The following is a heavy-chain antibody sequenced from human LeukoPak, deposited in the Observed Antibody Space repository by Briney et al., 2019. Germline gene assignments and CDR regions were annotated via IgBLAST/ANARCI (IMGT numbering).Heavy chain of an antibody. J-gene: IGHJ4*02. D-gene: IGHD6-13*01. CDR1: GYTFTGYY. CDR3: ARSIAAAGTPVDY. CDR2: INPNSGGT. V-gene: IGHV1-2*02. Sequence: ASVKVSCKASGYTFTGYYMHWVRQAPGQGLEWMGWINPNSGGTNYAQKFQGRVTMTRDTSISTAYMELRSLRSDDTAVYYCARSIAAAGTPVDYWGQGTLVTVSS.